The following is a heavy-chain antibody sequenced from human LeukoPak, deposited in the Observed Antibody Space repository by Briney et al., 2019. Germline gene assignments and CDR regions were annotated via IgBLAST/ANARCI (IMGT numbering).Heavy chain of an antibody. J-gene: IGHJ4*02. CDR3: ARDGPTYYDFWSGYPSDY. CDR2: INTDGSST. Sequence: GGSLRLSCAASGFTFSSYWMHWVRQAPGKGLVWVSRINTDGSSTSYADSVKGRFTISRDNAKNTLYLQMNSLRAEDTAVYYCARDGPTYYDFWSGYPSDYWGQGTLVTVSS. CDR1: GFTFSSYW. V-gene: IGHV3-74*01. D-gene: IGHD3-3*01.